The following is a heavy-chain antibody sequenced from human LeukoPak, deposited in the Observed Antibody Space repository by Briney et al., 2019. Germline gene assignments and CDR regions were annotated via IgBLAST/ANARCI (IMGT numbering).Heavy chain of an antibody. CDR2: INQNGSET. V-gene: IGHV3-7*01. J-gene: IGHJ5*02. CDR3: ARKKYYYDTSTYGWFDP. D-gene: IGHD3-22*01. Sequence: GGSLRLSCAASGFTFSSYWMTWVRQAPGKGLEWVANINQNGSETYYVDSVKGRFTMSRDNAKNSLYLQMNGLRAADTAVYYCARKKYYYDTSTYGWFDPWGQGPLVTVSS. CDR1: GFTFSSYW.